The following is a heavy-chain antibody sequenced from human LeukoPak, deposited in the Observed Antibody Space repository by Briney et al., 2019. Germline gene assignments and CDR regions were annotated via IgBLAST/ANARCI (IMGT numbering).Heavy chain of an antibody. J-gene: IGHJ2*01. CDR2: IDYSGST. V-gene: IGHV4-39*01. CDR1: GGSISSSSYY. D-gene: IGHD2-2*01. Sequence: SETLSLTCTVSGGSISSSSYYWGWICQPPGKGLERIGSIDYSGSTYYNPSLKSRVTISVDTSKNQFSLKLSSVTAADTAVYYCARQYCSSTSCYGVWYFDLWGRGTLVTVSS. CDR3: ARQYCSSTSCYGVWYFDL.